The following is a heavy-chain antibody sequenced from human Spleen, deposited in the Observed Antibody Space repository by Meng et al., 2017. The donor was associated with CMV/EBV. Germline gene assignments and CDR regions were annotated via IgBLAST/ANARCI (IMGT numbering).Heavy chain of an antibody. V-gene: IGHV4-39*06. CDR2: IFIGAGN. D-gene: IGHD5-18*01. CDR1: GGSISNSSYC. CDR3: EKDDDTSLVFPGY. J-gene: IGHJ4*02. Sequence: TVSGGSISNSSYCYGMGCQPQGKGLELNGSIFIGAGNYYTPSITSRVSMSAVTSKKQISLVLSSVSAADAAVYYSEKDDDTSLVFPGYWGQGTLVTVSS.